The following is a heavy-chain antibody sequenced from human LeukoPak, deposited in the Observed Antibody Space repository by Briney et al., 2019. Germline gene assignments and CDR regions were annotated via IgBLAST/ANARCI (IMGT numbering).Heavy chain of an antibody. CDR2: VNHGGSA. CDR3: ARGGGHVLPYFDPKYYYYMDV. D-gene: IGHD3-9*01. CDR1: GGSSSGYY. Sequence: SETLSLTCAVYGGSSSGYYWSWIRQPPGKGLEWIAEVNHGGSANYNPSLRSRVTVYVDTSKNQFSLKLSSVTAADTAVYYCARGGGHVLPYFDPKYYYYMDVWGKGTTVTVSS. J-gene: IGHJ6*03. V-gene: IGHV4-34*01.